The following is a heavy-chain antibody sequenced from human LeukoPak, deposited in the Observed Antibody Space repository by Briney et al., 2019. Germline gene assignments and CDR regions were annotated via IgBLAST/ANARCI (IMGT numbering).Heavy chain of an antibody. J-gene: IGHJ4*02. CDR1: GGSIDSRSYY. V-gene: IGHV4-39*01. CDR3: ARRSEFDNTHYHYFDY. D-gene: IGHD2-15*01. CDR2: IYHSGST. Sequence: PSETLSLTCTVSGGSIDSRSYYWDRIRQAPGKGLVWIGTIYHSGSTEYNPSLKSRVAIFVDTSKNQFSLILHSVAAADTAVYYCARRSEFDNTHYHYFDYWGQGALVTVSS.